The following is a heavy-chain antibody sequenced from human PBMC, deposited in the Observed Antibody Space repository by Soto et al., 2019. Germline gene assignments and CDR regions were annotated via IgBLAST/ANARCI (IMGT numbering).Heavy chain of an antibody. V-gene: IGHV3-74*01. CDR1: GFTFSSYW. D-gene: IGHD6-19*01. CDR3: ARVVRYSSGWYPQNWFDP. CDR2: INSDGSST. J-gene: IGHJ5*02. Sequence: PGGSLRLSCAASGFTFSSYWMHWVRQAPGKGLVWVSRINSDGSSTSYADSVKGRFTISRDNAKNTLYLQMNSLRAEDTAVYYCARVVRYSSGWYPQNWFDPWGQGTLVTVSS.